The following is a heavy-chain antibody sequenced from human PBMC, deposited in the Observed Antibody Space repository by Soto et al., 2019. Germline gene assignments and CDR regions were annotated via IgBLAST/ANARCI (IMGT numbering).Heavy chain of an antibody. V-gene: IGHV4-31*03. CDR3: ARFYDYGDYNAFDI. J-gene: IGHJ3*02. CDR2: IYYSGST. D-gene: IGHD4-17*01. Sequence: SETLSLTCTVSGGSISSGGYYWSWIRQHPGKGLEWIGYIYYSGSTYYNPSLKSRVTISVDTSKNQFSLKLSSVTAADTAVYYCARFYDYGDYNAFDIWGQGTMVTVSS. CDR1: GGSISSGGYY.